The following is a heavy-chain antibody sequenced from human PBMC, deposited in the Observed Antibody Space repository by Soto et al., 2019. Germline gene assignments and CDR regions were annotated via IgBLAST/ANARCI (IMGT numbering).Heavy chain of an antibody. CDR2: INHSGST. V-gene: IGHV4-34*01. D-gene: IGHD3-22*01. J-gene: IGHJ6*02. CDR1: GGSFSGYY. CDR3: ARGRTVVVTNSYGMDV. Sequence: SETLSLTCAVYGGSFSGYYWSWIRQPPGKGLEWIGEINHSGSTDYNPSLKSRVTISVDTSKNQFSLKLSSVTAADTAVYYCARGRTVVVTNSYGMDVWGQGTTVTLSS.